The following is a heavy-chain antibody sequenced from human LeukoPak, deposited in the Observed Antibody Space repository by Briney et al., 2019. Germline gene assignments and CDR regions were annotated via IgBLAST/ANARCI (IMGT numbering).Heavy chain of an antibody. V-gene: IGHV3-11*01. CDR3: ARDLGYYYGSGSYSFFDY. Sequence: PGGSLRLSCAASGFTFSDYYMSWIRQAPGKGLEWVSYISSSGSTIYYADSVKGRFTISRDNAKNSLYLQMNSLRAEDTAVYYCARDLGYYYGSGSYSFFDYWGQGNLVTVSS. J-gene: IGHJ4*02. D-gene: IGHD3-10*01. CDR1: GFTFSDYY. CDR2: ISSSGSTI.